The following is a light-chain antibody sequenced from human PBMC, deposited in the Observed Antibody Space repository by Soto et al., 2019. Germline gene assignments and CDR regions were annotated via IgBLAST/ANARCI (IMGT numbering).Light chain of an antibody. Sequence: QSALTQPRSVSGSPGQSVTISCNGSSSDVGGSKFVSWYQQHPVKAPKLVIYDVTKRPSGVPDRFSGSQSGNTASLTISGLQADDEADYYCCSYAGNSLWVFGGGTKVTVL. V-gene: IGLV2-11*01. CDR3: CSYAGNSLWV. CDR1: SSDVGGSKF. CDR2: DVT. J-gene: IGLJ3*02.